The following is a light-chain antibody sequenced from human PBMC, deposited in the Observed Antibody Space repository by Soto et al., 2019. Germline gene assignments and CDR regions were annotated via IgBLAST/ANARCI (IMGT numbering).Light chain of an antibody. V-gene: IGLV2-14*01. Sequence: QSALTQPASVSGSPGQSITISCTGTSSDVGGYNYVSWYQQHPGKAPKLMIYDVSNWPSGVSNRFSGSKSGNTASLTISGLQAEDEADYYCRSYTSSRLYVFGTGTKVTVL. CDR1: SSDVGGYNY. J-gene: IGLJ1*01. CDR2: DVS. CDR3: RSYTSSRLYV.